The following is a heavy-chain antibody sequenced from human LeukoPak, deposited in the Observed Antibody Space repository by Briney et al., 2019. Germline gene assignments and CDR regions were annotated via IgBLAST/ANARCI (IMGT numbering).Heavy chain of an antibody. Sequence: ASVKVSSKASGYTFTGYYMHWVRQAPGQGLEWMGWINPNSGGTNYAQKFQGRVTMTRDTSISTAYMELSRLRSDDTAVYYCASGYSYGYVYFDYWGQGTLVTVSS. CDR1: GYTFTGYY. V-gene: IGHV1-2*02. J-gene: IGHJ4*02. CDR2: INPNSGGT. D-gene: IGHD5-18*01. CDR3: ASGYSYGYVYFDY.